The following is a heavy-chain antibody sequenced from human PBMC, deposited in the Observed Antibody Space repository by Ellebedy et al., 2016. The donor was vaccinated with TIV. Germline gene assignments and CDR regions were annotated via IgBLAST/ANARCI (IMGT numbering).Heavy chain of an antibody. CDR1: GYTVNTYA. D-gene: IGHD1-14*01. CDR2: INAANGNT. Sequence: AASVKVSCKASGYTVNTYAMHWVRQAPGQRLEWMGWINAANGNTKYSQKFQGRVTITRDTSARAAYMELTSLRSEDTAVYYCASRYPSSTYYGMDVWGQGTTVTVSS. J-gene: IGHJ6*02. CDR3: ASRYPSSTYYGMDV. V-gene: IGHV1-3*01.